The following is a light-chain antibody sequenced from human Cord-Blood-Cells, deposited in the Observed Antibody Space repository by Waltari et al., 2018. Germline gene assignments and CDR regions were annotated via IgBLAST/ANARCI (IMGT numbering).Light chain of an antibody. CDR2: RNN. CDR3: AAWDDSLNGPV. V-gene: IGLV1-44*01. J-gene: IGLJ3*02. Sequence: QSVLTQPPSASGTPGKRVTISCSGSSSNIGSNTVNWYQQLPGTAPKLLIYRNNPRPSGVPDRFSGSKSGTSASLAISGLQAEDEADYYCAAWDDSLNGPVFGGGTKLTVL. CDR1: SSNIGSNT.